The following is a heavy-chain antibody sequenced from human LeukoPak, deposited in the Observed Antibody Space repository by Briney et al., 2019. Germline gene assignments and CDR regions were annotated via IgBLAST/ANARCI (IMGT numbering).Heavy chain of an antibody. V-gene: IGHV4-39*07. CDR2: IYYSGST. CDR3: ARFRMTYYDILTGYYNVNWFDP. CDR1: GGSISSSSYY. J-gene: IGHJ5*02. Sequence: SETLSLTCTVSGGSISSSSYYWGWIRQPPGKGLEWIGSIYYSGSTYYNPSLKSRVTISVDTSKNQFSLKLSSVTAADTAVYYCARFRMTYYDILTGYYNVNWFDPWGQGTLVTVSS. D-gene: IGHD3-9*01.